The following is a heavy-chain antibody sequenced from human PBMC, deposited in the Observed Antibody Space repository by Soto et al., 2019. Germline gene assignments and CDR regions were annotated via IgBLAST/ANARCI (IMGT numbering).Heavy chain of an antibody. D-gene: IGHD3-3*01. V-gene: IGHV3-23*01. CDR3: AKGGIRITIFGVVLSAFDY. CDR2: ISGSGGST. Sequence: EVQLLESGGGLVQPGGSLRLSCEASGFTFSSYAMSWVRQAPGKGLEWVSAISGSGGSTYYADSVKGRFTISRDNSKNTLYLQMNSLRAEDTAVYYCAKGGIRITIFGVVLSAFDYWGQGTLVTVSS. CDR1: GFTFSSYA. J-gene: IGHJ4*02.